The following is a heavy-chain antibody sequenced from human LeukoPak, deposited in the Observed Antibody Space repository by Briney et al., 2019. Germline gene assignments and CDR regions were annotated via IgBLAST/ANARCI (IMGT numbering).Heavy chain of an antibody. D-gene: IGHD6-19*01. CDR1: GFTFSNFW. CDR3: AREGYSSGWYGPPFDY. CDR2: INHSGST. V-gene: IGHV4-34*01. Sequence: GSLRLSCAASGFTFSNFWMNWVRQAPGKGLEWIGEINHSGSTNYNPSLKSRVTISVDTSKNQFSLKLSSVTAADTAVYYCAREGYSSGWYGPPFDYWGQGTLVTVSS. J-gene: IGHJ4*02.